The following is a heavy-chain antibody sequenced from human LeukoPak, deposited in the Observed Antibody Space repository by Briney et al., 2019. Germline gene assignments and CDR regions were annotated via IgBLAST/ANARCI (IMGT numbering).Heavy chain of an antibody. D-gene: IGHD5-24*01. J-gene: IGHJ3*01. CDR3: ARPDDGAFDF. V-gene: IGHV4-39*01. CDR2: IYYSGST. CDR1: GGSISSSSYY. Sequence: SETLSLTCTVSGGSISSSSYYWGWIRQPPGKGLEWIGNIYYSGSTYYNPSLKSRVTISLDTSKNQFSLRLSSVTAADTAVYYRARPDDGAFDFWGQGTMVTVST.